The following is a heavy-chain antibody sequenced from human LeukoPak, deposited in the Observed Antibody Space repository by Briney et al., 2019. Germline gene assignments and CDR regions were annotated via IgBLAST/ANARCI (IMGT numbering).Heavy chain of an antibody. V-gene: IGHV3-30-3*01. Sequence: GGSLRLSCAASGFTFSSYAMHWVRQAPGKGLEWVAVISYDGSNKYYADSVKGRFTISRDNSKNTLYLQMNSLRPEDTAVYYCVRDDISREDLFDHWGQGTLATVSS. CDR2: ISYDGSNK. CDR3: VRDDISREDLFDH. CDR1: GFTFSSYA. J-gene: IGHJ4*02.